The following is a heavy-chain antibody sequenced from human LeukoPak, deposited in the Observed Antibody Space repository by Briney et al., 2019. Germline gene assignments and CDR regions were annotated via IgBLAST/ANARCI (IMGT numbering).Heavy chain of an antibody. Sequence: ASVKVSCKASGYTLTSHDINWVRQATGQGLEWMGWMNPNSGNTGYAQKFQGRVTMTRNTSISTAYMELSSLRSEDTAVYYCARWAAAGTGGFDYWGQGTLVTVSS. V-gene: IGHV1-8*01. CDR1: GYTLTSHD. J-gene: IGHJ4*02. CDR3: ARWAAAGTGGFDY. D-gene: IGHD6-13*01. CDR2: MNPNSGNT.